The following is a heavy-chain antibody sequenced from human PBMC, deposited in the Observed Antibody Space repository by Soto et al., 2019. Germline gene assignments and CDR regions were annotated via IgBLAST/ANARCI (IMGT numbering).Heavy chain of an antibody. CDR2: IYWDDDK. D-gene: IGHD6-19*01. J-gene: IGHJ4*02. V-gene: IGHV2-5*02. CDR1: GFSLSSTRMA. Sequence: QITLKESGPTLVKPTQTLTLTCTFSGFSLSSTRMAVGWIRQPPGKALEWLALIYWDDDKRYSPFLRSRLTITKDTSKIQVVLTMSNMEPVDTARYYCAHIVVAGLGYYFDYWGQGTLVTVSS. CDR3: AHIVVAGLGYYFDY.